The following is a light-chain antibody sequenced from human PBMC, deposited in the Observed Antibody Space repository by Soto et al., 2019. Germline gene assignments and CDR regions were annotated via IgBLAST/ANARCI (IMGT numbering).Light chain of an antibody. Sequence: IVLTQSPGTLSSSPGERVTLSCRASQSVDSSYLAWYQQKPGQAPRVRIFGASTRATGIPDRFSGSGSGTDFTLTISRLEPGDFAVYYCQQYGSSQFTFGPGTRVDVK. CDR2: GAS. CDR3: QQYGSSQFT. J-gene: IGKJ3*01. V-gene: IGKV3-20*01. CDR1: QSVDSSY.